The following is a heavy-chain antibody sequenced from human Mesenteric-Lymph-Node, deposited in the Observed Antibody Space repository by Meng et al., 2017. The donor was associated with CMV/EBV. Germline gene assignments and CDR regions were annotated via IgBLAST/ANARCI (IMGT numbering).Heavy chain of an antibody. CDR2: FSGSGGST. CDR3: AKGEGGSYGYFFHY. CDR1: GFTFSSYA. V-gene: IGHV3-23*01. D-gene: IGHD4-17*01. Sequence: GESLKISCAASGFTFSSYAMSWVRQAPGKGLEWVSVFSGSGGSTYYAGSVKGRFTISRDNSQNTLYLQMNSLRAEDTAVYYCAKGEGGSYGYFFHYWGQGTLVTVSS. J-gene: IGHJ4*02.